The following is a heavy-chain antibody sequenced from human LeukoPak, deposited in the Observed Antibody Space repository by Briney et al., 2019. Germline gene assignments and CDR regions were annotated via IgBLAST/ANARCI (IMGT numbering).Heavy chain of an antibody. D-gene: IGHD5-18*01. J-gene: IGHJ4*02. CDR1: GFTFSSYA. CDR2: ISYDGSNK. Sequence: PGGSLRLSCAASGFTFSSYAMHWVRQAPGKGLEWVAVISYDGSNKYYADSVKGRFTISRDNSKNTLYLQMNSLRAEDTAVYYCARVASEDTAMGSFDYWGQGTLVTVSS. CDR3: ARVASEDTAMGSFDY. V-gene: IGHV3-30-3*01.